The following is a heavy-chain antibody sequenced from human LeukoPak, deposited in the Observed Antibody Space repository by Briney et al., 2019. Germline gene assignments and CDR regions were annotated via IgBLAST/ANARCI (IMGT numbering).Heavy chain of an antibody. Sequence: SETLSLTCAVSGGSISSGGYSWSWIRQPPGKGLEWIGYIYHSGSTYYNPSLKSRVTISVDRSKNQSSLKLSSVTAADTAVYYCARDGFWSGFDYWGQGTLVTVSS. V-gene: IGHV4-30-2*01. CDR1: GGSISSGGYS. CDR3: ARDGFWSGFDY. D-gene: IGHD3-3*01. CDR2: IYHSGST. J-gene: IGHJ4*02.